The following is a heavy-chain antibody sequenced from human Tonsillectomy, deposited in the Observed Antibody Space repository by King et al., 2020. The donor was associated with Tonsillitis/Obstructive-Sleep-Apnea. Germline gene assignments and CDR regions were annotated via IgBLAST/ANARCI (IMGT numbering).Heavy chain of an antibody. CDR2: ISGSGGST. Sequence: VQLVESGGGLVQPGGSLRLSCAASGFTFSSYAMSWVRQAPGKGLEWVSGISGSGGSTHYADSVKGRFTISRDNSKNTLYLQMNSLRAEDTAVYYCAKVNELIYYDSTSYYFDYWGQGTLVTVSS. V-gene: IGHV3-23*04. D-gene: IGHD3-22*01. CDR1: GFTFSSYA. J-gene: IGHJ4*02. CDR3: AKVNELIYYDSTSYYFDY.